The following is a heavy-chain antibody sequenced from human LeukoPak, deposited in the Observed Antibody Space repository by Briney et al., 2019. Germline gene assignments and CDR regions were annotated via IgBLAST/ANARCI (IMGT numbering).Heavy chain of an antibody. V-gene: IGHV1-46*01. D-gene: IGHD2-21*02. CDR3: ARESTAIPFDY. CDR2: INPSGGST. Sequence: ASVKVSCKAFGYTFTGYYVHWVRQAPGQGLEWMGIINPSGGSTSYAQKFQARVTMTRDMSTSTVYMELSSLRSEDTAVYYCARESTAIPFDYWGQGTLVTVSS. J-gene: IGHJ4*02. CDR1: GYTFTGYY.